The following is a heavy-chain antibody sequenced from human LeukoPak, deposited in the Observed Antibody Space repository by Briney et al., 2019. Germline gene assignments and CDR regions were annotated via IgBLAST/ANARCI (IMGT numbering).Heavy chain of an antibody. J-gene: IGHJ4*02. CDR2: IYPGDSDT. CDR1: GYSFPSYW. V-gene: IGHV5-51*01. D-gene: IGHD2-15*01. CDR3: ARRFMSCSGGSCYPYYFDY. Sequence: GGSLKIPCMGFGYSFPSYWIGWARQMPGKGLEWMGIIYPGDSDTRYSPSFQGQVTLSTDKPISTAYLQRTRLKASDTAMYYCARRFMSCSGGSCYPYYFDYWGQGTLVTVSS.